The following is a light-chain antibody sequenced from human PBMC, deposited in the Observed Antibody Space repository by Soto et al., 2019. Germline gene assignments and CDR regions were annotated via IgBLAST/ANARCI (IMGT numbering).Light chain of an antibody. CDR2: DTS. CDR1: QSVSHK. V-gene: IGKV3-15*01. Sequence: EIVMTQSPATLSVSPGGRATLSCRASQSVSHKLAWYQQKPGQAPRLLIYDTSTRATGIPARFSGSGSGTDFTLTISRLEPEDFAVYYCQQYGSSPRLITFGQGTRLEIK. J-gene: IGKJ5*01. CDR3: QQYGSSPRLIT.